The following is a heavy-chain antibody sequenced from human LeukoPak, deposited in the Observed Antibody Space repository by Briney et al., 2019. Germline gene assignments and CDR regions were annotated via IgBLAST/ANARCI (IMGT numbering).Heavy chain of an antibody. CDR2: IYSGGST. J-gene: IGHJ4*02. CDR3: ARAELGPNDY. CDR1: GFTVSSNY. D-gene: IGHD1-26*01. V-gene: IGHV3-66*01. Sequence: GGSLRLSCAASGFTVSSNYMSWVRQAPGKGLEWVSVIYSGGSTYYADSVKGRFTISRDNSKNTLYLQMNSLRAEDSAVYYCARAELGPNDYWGQGTLVTVSS.